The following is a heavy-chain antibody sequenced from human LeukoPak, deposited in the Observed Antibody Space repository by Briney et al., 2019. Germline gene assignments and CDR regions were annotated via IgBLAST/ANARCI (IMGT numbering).Heavy chain of an antibody. Sequence: GRSLRLSFAASGFTFSTYGMHWVRQAPGKGLEWVAVISYAGSNKYYADSVKGRFGISRDNVKNTLYLQMNSLRAEDTAVYFCAREQPGPWGQGTLVTVSS. CDR1: GFTFSTYG. J-gene: IGHJ5*02. CDR2: ISYAGSNK. CDR3: AREQPGP. V-gene: IGHV3-30*03. D-gene: IGHD6-13*01.